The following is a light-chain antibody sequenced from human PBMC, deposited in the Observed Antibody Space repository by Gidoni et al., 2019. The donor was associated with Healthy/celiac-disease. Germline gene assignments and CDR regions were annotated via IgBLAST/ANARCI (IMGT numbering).Light chain of an antibody. CDR1: QSISSW. V-gene: IGKV1-5*03. CDR3: QHYNSPWT. CDR2: KAA. Sequence: DIQMTQSPSTLSASVGARVTITCRASQSISSWLAWYQQNPGKAPKLLIYKAASFDSGVPSRFSGSGSATEFTLTISRLQPDDFATYYCQHYNSPWTFGQXTKVEIK. J-gene: IGKJ1*01.